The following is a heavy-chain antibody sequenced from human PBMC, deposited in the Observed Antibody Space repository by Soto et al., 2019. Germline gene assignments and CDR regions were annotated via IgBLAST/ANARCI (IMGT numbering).Heavy chain of an antibody. J-gene: IGHJ4*02. V-gene: IGHV1-18*01. D-gene: IGHD3-10*01. Sequence: GASVKVSCKASGYTFTSYGISWVRQAPGQGLEWMGWISAYNGNTNYAQKLQGRVTMTTDTSTSTAYMELRSLRSDDTAVYYCARDRYYGSGSYPFDYWGQGTLVTVSS. CDR3: ARDRYYGSGSYPFDY. CDR2: ISAYNGNT. CDR1: GYTFTSYG.